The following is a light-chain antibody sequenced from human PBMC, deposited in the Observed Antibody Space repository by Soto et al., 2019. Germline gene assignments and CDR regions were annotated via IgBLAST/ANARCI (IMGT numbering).Light chain of an antibody. V-gene: IGLV4-69*01. CDR1: SGHSSYA. Sequence: QLVLTQSPSASAYLGASVKLTCTLSSGHSSYAIAWHQQQPEKGPRYLMKLNSDGSHSKGDGIPDRFSGSSSGAERYLTISSLQSEDEADYYCQTWGTGLLVFGGGTKLTVL. CDR2: LNSDGSH. CDR3: QTWGTGLLV. J-gene: IGLJ3*02.